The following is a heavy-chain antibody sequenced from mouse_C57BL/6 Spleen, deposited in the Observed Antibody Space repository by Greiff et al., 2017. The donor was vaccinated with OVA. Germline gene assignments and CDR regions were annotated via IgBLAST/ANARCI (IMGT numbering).Heavy chain of an antibody. V-gene: IGHV1-82*01. CDR3: ARAPYYGRWYFDV. Sequence: QVQLQQSGPELVKPGASVKISCKASGYAFSSSWMNWVKQRPGKGLEWIGRIYPGDGDTNYNGKFKGKATLTADKSSSTAYMQLSSLTSEDSAVYFCARAPYYGRWYFDVWGTGTTVTDSS. CDR2: IYPGDGDT. D-gene: IGHD2-10*01. CDR1: GYAFSSSW. J-gene: IGHJ1*03.